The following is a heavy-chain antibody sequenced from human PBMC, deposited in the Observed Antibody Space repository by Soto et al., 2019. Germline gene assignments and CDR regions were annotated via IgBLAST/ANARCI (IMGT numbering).Heavy chain of an antibody. CDR3: AKGGNIAVVVADYGMDV. J-gene: IGHJ6*02. V-gene: IGHV1-3*01. CDR1: GYTFSNYA. CDR2: INAGNGNT. D-gene: IGHD2-15*01. Sequence: GASEKVSCKASGYTFSNYAMHWVRQAPGQRLEWMGWINAGNGNTKYSQKFQDRVTITRDTSASTAYMELSSLRSEDTAVYYCAKGGNIAVVVADYGMDVWGQGTTVTVSS.